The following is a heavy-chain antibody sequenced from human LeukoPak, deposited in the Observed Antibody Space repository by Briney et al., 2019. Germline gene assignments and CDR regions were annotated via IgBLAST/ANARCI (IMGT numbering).Heavy chain of an antibody. Sequence: SETLSLTCTVSGGSISSSSYYWGWIRQPPGKGLEWIGSIYYSGSTYYNPSLKSRVTISVDTSKNQFSLKLSSVTAADTAVYYCARHYSYYDFWSGKLDYYYYYMDVWGKGTAVTVSS. CDR2: IYYSGST. J-gene: IGHJ6*03. CDR3: ARHYSYYDFWSGKLDYYYYYMDV. CDR1: GGSISSSSYY. D-gene: IGHD3-3*01. V-gene: IGHV4-39*01.